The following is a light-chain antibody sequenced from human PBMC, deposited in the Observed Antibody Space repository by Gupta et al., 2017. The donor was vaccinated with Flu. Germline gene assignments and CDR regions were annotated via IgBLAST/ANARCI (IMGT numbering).Light chain of an antibody. Sequence: PSLMSASVGDRVTITCRASQYIDNWLGWYQQKPGKPPKLLIYGASTLRGEVPSRFSGSGSGTEFRLTITSLKSEDFATYDCQQAYSVPRTFGQGTXVEMK. CDR1: QYIDNW. V-gene: IGKV1-12*01. CDR2: GAS. J-gene: IGKJ1*01. CDR3: QQAYSVPRT.